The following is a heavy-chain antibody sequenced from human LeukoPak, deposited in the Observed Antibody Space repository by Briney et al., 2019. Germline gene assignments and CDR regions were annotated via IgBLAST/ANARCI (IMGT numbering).Heavy chain of an antibody. CDR3: AEDPMVRGVIMYYFDY. V-gene: IGHV3-21*04. J-gene: IGHJ4*02. D-gene: IGHD3-10*01. CDR1: GFTFSSYS. Sequence: GGSLRLSCAASGFTFSSYSMNWVRQAPGRGLEWVSSISSSSYIYYADSVKGRFTISRDNAKNSLYLQMNSLRAEDTAVYYCAEDPMVRGVIMYYFDYWGQGTLVTVSS. CDR2: ISSSSYI.